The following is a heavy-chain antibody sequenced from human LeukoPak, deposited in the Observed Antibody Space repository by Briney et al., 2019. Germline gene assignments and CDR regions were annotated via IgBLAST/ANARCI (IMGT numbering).Heavy chain of an antibody. CDR1: EFTFNNFA. V-gene: IGHV3-7*01. D-gene: IGHD3-3*01. CDR2: IKQDGSQE. Sequence: PGGSLRLSCAASEFTFNNFAMHWVRQAPGKGLEWVAHIKQDGSQEYYVDSVKGRFTISRDSAKNSLYLQMNSLRAEDTAVYYCARGVPYDSWSGPHYSDYWGQGTLVTVSS. CDR3: ARGVPYDSWSGPHYSDY. J-gene: IGHJ4*02.